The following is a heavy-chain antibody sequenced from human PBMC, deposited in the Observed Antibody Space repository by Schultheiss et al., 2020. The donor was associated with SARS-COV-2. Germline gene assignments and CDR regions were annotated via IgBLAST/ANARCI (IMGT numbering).Heavy chain of an antibody. V-gene: IGHV3-23*01. D-gene: IGHD6-13*01. CDR3: ASSGSSWYTYYYYMDV. CDR2: ISGSGGST. Sequence: GGSLRLSCAASGFTFSSYSMNWVRQAPGKGLEWVSAISGSGGSTYYADSVKGRFTISRDNSKNSLYLQMNSLRAEDTAVYYCASSGSSWYTYYYYMDVWGKGTTVTVSS. CDR1: GFTFSSYS. J-gene: IGHJ6*03.